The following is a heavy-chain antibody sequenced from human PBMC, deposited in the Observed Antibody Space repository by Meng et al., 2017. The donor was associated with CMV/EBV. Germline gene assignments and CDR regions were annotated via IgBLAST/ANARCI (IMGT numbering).Heavy chain of an antibody. V-gene: IGHV3-30*04. CDR3: ARDRGEADAFDI. D-gene: IGHD3-10*01. CDR1: GFTFSSYA. CDR2: ISYDGSNK. J-gene: IGHJ3*02. Sequence: GESLKISCAASGFTFSSYAMHWVRQAPGKGLEWVAVISYDGSNKYYADSVKGRFTISRDNSKNTLYLQMNRLRAEDTAVYYCARDRGEADAFDIWGRGTMVTVSS.